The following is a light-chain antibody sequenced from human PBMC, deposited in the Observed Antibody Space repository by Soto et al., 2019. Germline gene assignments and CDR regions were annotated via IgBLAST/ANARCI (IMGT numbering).Light chain of an antibody. CDR2: EVS. CDR3: RSYAGSNFVV. Sequence: QSALTQPPSASGSPGQSVTISCTGTSSDVGAYKYVSWYQQHPGKAPKLMIYEVSKRPSGVPDRFSGSKSGNTASLTVSGLQAEDEAGYYCRSYAGSNFVVFGGGTKLTV. V-gene: IGLV2-8*01. J-gene: IGLJ2*01. CDR1: SSDVGAYKY.